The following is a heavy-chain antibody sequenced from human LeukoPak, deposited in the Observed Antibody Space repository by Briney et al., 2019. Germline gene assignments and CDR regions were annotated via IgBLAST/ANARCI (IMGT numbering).Heavy chain of an antibody. CDR2: ISYDGANK. CDR1: RFTFSSYG. CDR3: AKGRGMATVTPPLMDY. D-gene: IGHD4-17*01. V-gene: IGHV3-30*18. Sequence: GGSLRLSCAASRFTFSSYGMHWVRQAPGKGLEWVAVISYDGANKYYADSVKGRFTISRDNSKNTVYLQMNSLRAEDTAVYYCAKGRGMATVTPPLMDYWGQGTLVTVSS. J-gene: IGHJ4*02.